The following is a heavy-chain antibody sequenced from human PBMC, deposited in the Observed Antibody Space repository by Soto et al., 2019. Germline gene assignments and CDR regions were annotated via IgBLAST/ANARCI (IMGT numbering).Heavy chain of an antibody. CDR2: IYYSGST. V-gene: IGHV4-59*01. CDR1: GGSISTYY. J-gene: IGHJ5*02. CDR3: ARQSSYDSEHYHYWFDP. D-gene: IGHD3-22*01. Sequence: SETLSLTCTVSGGSISTYYWSWIRQPPGKGLEWIGYIYYSGSTNYNPSLKSRVTISVDTSKNQFSLKLSSVTAADTAVYYCARQSSYDSEHYHYWFDPWGRGILVTVSS.